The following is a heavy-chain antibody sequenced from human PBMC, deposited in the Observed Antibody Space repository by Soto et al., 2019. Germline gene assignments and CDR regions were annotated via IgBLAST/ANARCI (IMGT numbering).Heavy chain of an antibody. CDR2: INPNSGGT. Sequence: ASVKVSCKASGYTFTGYYMHWVRQAPGQGLEWMGWINPNSGGTNYAQKFQGWVTMTRDTSISTAYMELSRLRSDDTAVYYCASSIAAAGTPYYYYYYGMDVWGQGTTVTV. CDR3: ASSIAAAGTPYYYYYYGMDV. V-gene: IGHV1-2*04. D-gene: IGHD6-13*01. CDR1: GYTFTGYY. J-gene: IGHJ6*02.